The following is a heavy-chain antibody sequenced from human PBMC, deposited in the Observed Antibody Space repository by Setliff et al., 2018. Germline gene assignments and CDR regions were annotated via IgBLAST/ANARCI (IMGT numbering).Heavy chain of an antibody. J-gene: IGHJ5*02. CDR3: ARVLNWFDP. D-gene: IGHD1-26*01. V-gene: IGHV4-39*07. CDR1: GGSISSSSYY. CDR2: IYYRGST. Sequence: TLSLTCTVSGGSISSSSYYWGWIRQPPGKGLEWIGSIYYRGSTYYNPSLKSRVTISVDTSKNQFSLKLSSVTAADTAVYYCARVLNWFDPWGQGTLVTVSS.